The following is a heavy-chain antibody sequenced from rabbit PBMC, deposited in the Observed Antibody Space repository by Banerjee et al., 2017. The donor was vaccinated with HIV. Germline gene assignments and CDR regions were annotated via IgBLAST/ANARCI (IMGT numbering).Heavy chain of an antibody. V-gene: IGHV1S45*01. CDR2: IYTGTGNT. CDR3: ARNLIDPGVL. Sequence: QEQVEESGGDLVKPEGSLTLTCTASGFDLSRTSWMCWVRQAPGKGLEWIGCIYTGTGNTYYATWAKGRFTVSKTSSTTLTLQMTSLTAADTATYFCARNLIDPGVLRGPGTLVTVS. D-gene: IGHD7-1*01. CDR1: GFDLSRTSW. J-gene: IGHJ4*01.